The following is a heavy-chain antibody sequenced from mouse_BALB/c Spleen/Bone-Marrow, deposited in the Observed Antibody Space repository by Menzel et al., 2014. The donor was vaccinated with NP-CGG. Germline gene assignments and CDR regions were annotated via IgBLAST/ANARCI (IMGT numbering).Heavy chain of an antibody. V-gene: IGHV4-1*02. J-gene: IGHJ3*01. CDR3: ARWDGAWFVY. D-gene: IGHD4-1*01. Sequence: EVQLVESGGGLVQPGGSLKLSCAASGFDFSRYWMSWVRQAPGKGLEWIGEINPDSSTINYTPSLKDKFIFSRDKATNALYRQTSKVRSEYSARNNCARWDGAWFVYWGQGTLVTVSA. CDR1: GFDFSRYW. CDR2: INPDSSTI.